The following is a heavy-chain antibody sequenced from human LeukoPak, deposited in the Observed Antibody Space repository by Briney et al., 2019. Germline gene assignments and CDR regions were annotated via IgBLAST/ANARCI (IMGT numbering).Heavy chain of an antibody. Sequence: QSGGSLRLSCASSGLAFSTYWMNWVRQAPGKGLEWVSYISSSSSTIYYADSVKGRFTISRDNAKNSLYLQMNSLRAEDTAVYYCATDYDSTTPGYFDYWGQGTLVTVSS. J-gene: IGHJ4*02. V-gene: IGHV3-48*01. CDR3: ATDYDSTTPGYFDY. D-gene: IGHD3-22*01. CDR2: ISSSSSTI. CDR1: GLAFSTYW.